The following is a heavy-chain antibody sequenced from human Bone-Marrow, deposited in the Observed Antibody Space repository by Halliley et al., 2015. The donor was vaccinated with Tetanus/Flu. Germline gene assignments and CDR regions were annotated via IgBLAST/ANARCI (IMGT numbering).Heavy chain of an antibody. Sequence: TLSLTCAVNRGSFNDYNWHWIRQTPGKGLEWIGEINHGGSTGYNPSLQSRVTISIDTSKNQFSLRLSSVTAADTGVYYCLQVVLTTPLEHNWGQGSLVTVST. CDR3: LQVVLTTPLEHN. J-gene: IGHJ4*02. D-gene: IGHD1-1*01. V-gene: IGHV4-34*01. CDR2: INHGGST. CDR1: RGSFNDYN.